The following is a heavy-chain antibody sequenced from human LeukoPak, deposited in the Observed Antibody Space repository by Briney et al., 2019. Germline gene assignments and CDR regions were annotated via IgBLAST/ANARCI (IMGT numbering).Heavy chain of an antibody. CDR1: GFTFSSYA. CDR3: AKRRSTVTSAWDAFDI. Sequence: PGGSLRLSCAASGFTFSSYAMTWVRQAPGRGLQWVSALSGNGISTYYADSVKGRFTISRDNSKNTLYLQMNSLRTDDTGVYYCAKRRSTVTSAWDAFDIWGQGTMVTVSS. D-gene: IGHD4-17*01. J-gene: IGHJ3*02. V-gene: IGHV3-23*01. CDR2: LSGNGIST.